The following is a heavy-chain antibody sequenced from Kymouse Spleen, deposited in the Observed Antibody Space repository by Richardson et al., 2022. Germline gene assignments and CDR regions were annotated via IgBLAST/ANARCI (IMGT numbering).Heavy chain of an antibody. CDR1: GFTFDDYA. V-gene: IGHV3-9*01. Sequence: EVQLVESGGGLVQPGRSLRLSCAASGFTFDDYAMHWVRQAPGKGLEWVSGISWNSGSIGYADSVKGRFTISRDNAKNSLYLQMNSLRAEDTALYYCAKDIKDITTLGFDYWGQGTLVTVSS. CDR3: AKDIKDITTLGFDY. CDR2: ISWNSGSI. J-gene: IGHJ4*02. D-gene: IGHD1-14*01,IGHD2-15*01,IGHD2-2*02.